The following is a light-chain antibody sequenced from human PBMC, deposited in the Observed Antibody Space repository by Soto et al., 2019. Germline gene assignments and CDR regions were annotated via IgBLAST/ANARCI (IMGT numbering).Light chain of an antibody. Sequence: QAVVTQPPSASGTPGQRVTISCSGGSANIGEKTVSWYQQFPGTAPTLLIYDDNQRPSGVPDGFSGSKSGTSVSLAISGLRSEDEATYYCATWDDSLDDPVVFGGGTKLTVL. V-gene: IGLV1-44*01. CDR2: DDN. CDR3: ATWDDSLDDPVV. CDR1: SANIGEKT. J-gene: IGLJ2*01.